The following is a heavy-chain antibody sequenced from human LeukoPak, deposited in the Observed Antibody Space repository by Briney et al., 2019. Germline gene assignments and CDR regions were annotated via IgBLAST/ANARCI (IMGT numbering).Heavy chain of an antibody. D-gene: IGHD2/OR15-2a*01. CDR3: ARVYRGTLDWFDP. V-gene: IGHV3-23*01. CDR2: ISDSGGST. J-gene: IGHJ5*02. CDR1: GFTFSTYG. Sequence: GGSLRLSCAASGFTFSTYGMTWVRQAPGKGLEWVSFISDSGGSTYYADSVKGRFTISRDNSKNTLDLQMNSMRVEDTAVYYCARVYRGTLDWFDPWGQGTLVTVSS.